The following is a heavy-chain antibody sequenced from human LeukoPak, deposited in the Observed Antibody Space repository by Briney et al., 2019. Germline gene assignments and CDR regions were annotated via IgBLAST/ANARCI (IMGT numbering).Heavy chain of an antibody. CDR2: IYYSGST. CDR3: ARVLTIFGVVTIQGGIDY. D-gene: IGHD3-3*01. J-gene: IGHJ4*02. V-gene: IGHV4-39*01. Sequence: PSETLSLTCTVSGGSISSSSYYWGWIRQPPGKGLEWIGSIYYSGSTYYNPSLKSRVTISVDTSKNQFSLKLSSVTAADTAVYYCARVLTIFGVVTIQGGIDYWGQGTLVTVSS. CDR1: GGSISSSSYY.